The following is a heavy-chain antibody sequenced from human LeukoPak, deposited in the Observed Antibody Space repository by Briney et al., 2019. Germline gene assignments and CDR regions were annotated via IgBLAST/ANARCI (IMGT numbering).Heavy chain of an antibody. D-gene: IGHD2-2*02. CDR3: AREPLFCSSTSCYIYFQH. V-gene: IGHV3-7*01. J-gene: IGHJ1*01. CDR2: IKQDGSET. Sequence: GGSLRLSCAASGFTFGNSWMTWVRQAPGKGLEWVASIKQDGSETYYVDSVKGRFTISRDNSKNTLYLQMNSLRAEDTAVYYCAREPLFCSSTSCYIYFQHWGQGTLVTVSS. CDR1: GFTFGNSW.